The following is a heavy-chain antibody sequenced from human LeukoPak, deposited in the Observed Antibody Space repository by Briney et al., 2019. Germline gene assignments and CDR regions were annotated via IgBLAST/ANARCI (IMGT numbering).Heavy chain of an antibody. Sequence: GGSLRLSCGASGFTFSSYAMSWVRQAPGKGLEWVSAISGSGGSTYYADSVKGRFTISRDNSKNTLYLQMNSLRAEDTAVYYCAKDKDIVLMVYAIDYWGQGTLVTVSS. V-gene: IGHV3-23*01. CDR2: ISGSGGST. CDR1: GFTFSSYA. CDR3: AKDKDIVLMVYAIDY. J-gene: IGHJ4*02. D-gene: IGHD2-8*01.